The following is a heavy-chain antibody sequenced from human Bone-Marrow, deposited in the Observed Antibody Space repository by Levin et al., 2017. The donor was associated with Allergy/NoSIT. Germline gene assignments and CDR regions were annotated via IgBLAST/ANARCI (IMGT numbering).Heavy chain of an antibody. CDR2: IFHSGST. J-gene: IGHJ4*02. Sequence: SQTLSLTCTVSGFSISSAYYWGWIRQPPGKGLEWIGNIFHSGSTNYNPSLKSRVTISVDTSKNQLSLKVNSVTAADTAVYYCARGRSVVGPGDYFDYWGQGTLVTVSS. D-gene: IGHD6-19*01. CDR1: GFSISSAYY. V-gene: IGHV4-38-2*02. CDR3: ARGRSVVGPGDYFDY.